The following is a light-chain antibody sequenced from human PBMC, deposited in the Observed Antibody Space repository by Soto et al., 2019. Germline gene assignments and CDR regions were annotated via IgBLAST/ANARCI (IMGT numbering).Light chain of an antibody. Sequence: DIVMTQTPLSSPVTLGQPASISCRSSQSLVHSDGNTYLSWLQERPGQPQRLLNYKVSDRISGVRDRFRGSRAGTDYTLKISRVQPEDVGVYYCMLATEFPFIFGGGTKVEIK. V-gene: IGKV2-24*01. CDR2: KVS. CDR1: QSLVHSDGNTY. CDR3: MLATEFPFI. J-gene: IGKJ4*01.